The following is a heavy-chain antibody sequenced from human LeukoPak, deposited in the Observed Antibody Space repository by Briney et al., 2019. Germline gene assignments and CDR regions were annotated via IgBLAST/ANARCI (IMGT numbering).Heavy chain of an antibody. CDR2: INHSGST. Sequence: PSETLSLTCAVYGGSFSGYYWSWIRQPPGKGLEWIGEINHSGSTNYSPSLKSRVTISVDTSKNQFSLKLSSVTAADTAVYYCASYDSSGYPPRYWGQGTLVTVSS. V-gene: IGHV4-34*01. J-gene: IGHJ4*02. D-gene: IGHD3-22*01. CDR3: ASYDSSGYPPRY. CDR1: GGSFSGYY.